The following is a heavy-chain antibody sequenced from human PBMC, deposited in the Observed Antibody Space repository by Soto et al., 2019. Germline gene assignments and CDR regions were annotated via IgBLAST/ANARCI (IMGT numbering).Heavy chain of an antibody. D-gene: IGHD2-8*01. CDR2: ISGYNGDA. CDR1: GYTFTRYG. Sequence: QGQLVQSGAEVKMPGASVKVSCKASGYTFTRYGISWVRQAPGQGLEWMGWISGYNGDANYAQSFQGRVSMTIDTSTTTAYMELRTLTPADTAVYYCAKNGQPPYYYYGLDVWGQGTTVTVSS. J-gene: IGHJ6*02. CDR3: AKNGQPPYYYYGLDV. V-gene: IGHV1-18*01.